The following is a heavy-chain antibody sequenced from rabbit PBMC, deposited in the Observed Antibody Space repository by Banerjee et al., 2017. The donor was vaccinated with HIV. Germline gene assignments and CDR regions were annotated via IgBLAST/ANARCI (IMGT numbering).Heavy chain of an antibody. J-gene: IGHJ4*01. D-gene: IGHD6-1*01. CDR3: ARGYYTYGYAGYAYAYFNL. CDR1: GFSFSSYY. V-gene: IGHV1S7*01. Sequence: QLVESGGGLVKPGASLTLTCTASGFSFSSYYMSWVRQAPGKGLEWIGIIYAGKGSTDYASWVNGRFTISSDNAQNTVDLQMNSLTAADTATYFCARGYYTYGYAGYAYAYFNLWGPGTLVTVS. CDR2: IYAGKGST.